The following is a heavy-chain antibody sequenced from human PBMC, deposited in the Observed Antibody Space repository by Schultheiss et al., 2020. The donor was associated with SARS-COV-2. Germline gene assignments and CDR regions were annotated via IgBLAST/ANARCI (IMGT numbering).Heavy chain of an antibody. V-gene: IGHV4-34*01. CDR3: ARRILGYCTGGVCYSRYYYGMDV. Sequence: SETLSLTCTVSGGSISSYYWSWIRQPPGKGLEWIGEINHSGSTNYNPSLKSRVTISVDTSKNQFSLKLSSVTAADTAVYYCARRILGYCTGGVCYSRYYYGMDVWGQGTTVTVSS. CDR2: INHSGST. CDR1: GGSISSYY. J-gene: IGHJ6*02. D-gene: IGHD2-8*02.